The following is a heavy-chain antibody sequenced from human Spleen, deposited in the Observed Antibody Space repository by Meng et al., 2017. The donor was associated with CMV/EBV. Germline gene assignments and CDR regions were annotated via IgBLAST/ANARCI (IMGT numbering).Heavy chain of an antibody. CDR2: IYPGDSDS. Sequence: KGSGYSFTRYWIAWVRQMPGKSLEYMGIIYPGDSDSRYSPSFQGQVTISADKSISTAYLQWSSLKGTDTAMYYCARVGATLKHWFDPWGQGTLVTVSS. CDR3: ARVGATLKHWFDP. D-gene: IGHD1-26*01. J-gene: IGHJ5*02. V-gene: IGHV5-51*01. CDR1: GYSFTRYW.